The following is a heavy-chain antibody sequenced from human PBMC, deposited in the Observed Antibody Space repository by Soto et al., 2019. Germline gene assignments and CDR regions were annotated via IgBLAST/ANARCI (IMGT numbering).Heavy chain of an antibody. J-gene: IGHJ4*02. CDR2: INAGNGDT. CDR3: ASEIDATTATSLDY. CDR1: GYTFSNCA. Sequence: ASVEVSCKXSGYTFSNCAMHWVRQAPGQGLEWMGWINAGNGDTKYSQKFQDRVTITRDTSASTAYMELSSLRFEDTAVYYCASEIDATTATSLDYWGQGTLVTVSS. V-gene: IGHV1-3*01. D-gene: IGHD4-17*01.